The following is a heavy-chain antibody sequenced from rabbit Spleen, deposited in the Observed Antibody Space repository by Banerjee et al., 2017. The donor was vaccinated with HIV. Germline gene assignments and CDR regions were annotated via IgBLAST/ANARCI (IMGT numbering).Heavy chain of an antibody. D-gene: IGHD8-1*01. CDR1: GFDFSVYG. CDR2: IDTGSSGFT. V-gene: IGHV1S45*01. J-gene: IGHJ6*01. Sequence: QEQLVESGGGLVQPGGSLKLSCKASGFDFSVYGLSWVRQAPGKGLEWIACIDTGSSGFTYFASWAKGRFTISKTSSTTVTLHMTSLTAADTATYFCARDTGTSFSSYGMDLWGPGTLVTVS. CDR3: ARDTGTSFSSYGMDL.